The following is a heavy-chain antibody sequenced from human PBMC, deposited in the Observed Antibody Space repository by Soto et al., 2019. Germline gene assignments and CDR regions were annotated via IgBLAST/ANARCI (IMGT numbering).Heavy chain of an antibody. V-gene: IGHV3-74*01. Sequence: EVQLVESGGGSVQPGGSLRLSCAASGFTFSSYWMHWVRQAPGKGLVWVSRIKTDGSNTHYADSVKGRFTISRDNAKNTLFLQMNSLRAEDTAVYYCARRTDAYNWADYWGQGTLVTVSS. J-gene: IGHJ4*02. CDR3: ARRTDAYNWADY. CDR2: IKTDGSNT. CDR1: GFTFSSYW. D-gene: IGHD1-1*01.